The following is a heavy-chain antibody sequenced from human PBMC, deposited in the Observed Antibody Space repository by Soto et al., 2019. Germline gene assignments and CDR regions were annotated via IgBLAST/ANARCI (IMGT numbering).Heavy chain of an antibody. D-gene: IGHD4-17*01. J-gene: IGHJ4*02. CDR3: ARGGATVTTFVDY. CDR2: IYHSGST. CDR1: GGSISSGGYS. V-gene: IGHV4-30-2*01. Sequence: SETLSLTCAVSGGSISSGGYSWSWIRQPPGKGLEWIGYIYHSGSTYYNPSLKSRVTISVDRSKNQFSLKLSSVTAADTAVYYCARGGATVTTFVDYWGQGTLVTSPQ.